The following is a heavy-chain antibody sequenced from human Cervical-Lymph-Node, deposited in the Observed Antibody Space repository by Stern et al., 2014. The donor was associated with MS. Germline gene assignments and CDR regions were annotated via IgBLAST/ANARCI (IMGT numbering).Heavy chain of an antibody. CDR3: AKAVGAHNWFDP. Sequence: MQLVESGGGVVQPGRSLRLSCAASGFIFKNYGMHWVRQAPGKGLEWVAVISYDGSDKYYADSVKGRFTISRDNSKNTLYLQMSSLKSEDMAVYYCAKAVGAHNWFDPWGQGTLVTVSS. CDR2: ISYDGSDK. CDR1: GFIFKNYG. J-gene: IGHJ5*02. D-gene: IGHD1-26*01. V-gene: IGHV3-30*18.